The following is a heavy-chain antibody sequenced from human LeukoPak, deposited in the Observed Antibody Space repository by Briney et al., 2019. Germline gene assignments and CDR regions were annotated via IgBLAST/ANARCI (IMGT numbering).Heavy chain of an antibody. CDR2: ITDSGGRT. D-gene: IGHD1-26*01. J-gene: IGHJ4*02. Sequence: GGSLRLSCAASGFTFSSYEMNWVRQVPGKGLEWVSSITDSGGRTYYADSVKGRFTISRDDSRNALYLQMNSLRAEDTAVYSCAKQGSSGSYSPVYYWGQGTLVTVSS. CDR3: AKQGSSGSYSPVYY. V-gene: IGHV3-23*01. CDR1: GFTFSSYE.